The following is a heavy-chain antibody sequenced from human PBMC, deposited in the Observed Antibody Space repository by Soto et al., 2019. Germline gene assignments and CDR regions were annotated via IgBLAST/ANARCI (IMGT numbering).Heavy chain of an antibody. V-gene: IGHV1-18*01. Sequence: GASVKVSCEASGYTFTSYGISCVRQAPGQGLEWMGWISAYNGNTNYAQKLQGRVTMTTDTSTSTAYMELRSLRSDDTAVYYCAREYSGYDWDREIGWFDPWGQGTLVTVSS. CDR2: ISAYNGNT. D-gene: IGHD5-12*01. J-gene: IGHJ5*02. CDR1: GYTFTSYG. CDR3: AREYSGYDWDREIGWFDP.